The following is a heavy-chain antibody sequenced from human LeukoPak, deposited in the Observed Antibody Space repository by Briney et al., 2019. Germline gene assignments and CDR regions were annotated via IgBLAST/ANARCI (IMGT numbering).Heavy chain of an antibody. Sequence: PGGSLRLSCAASGFTFSSYAMSWVRQAPGRGLEWVSAISGSGGSTNYADSVKGRFTISRDNSKNTLYLQMNSLRAEDTAVYYCAKTRRGSIVGASADYWGQGTLVTVSS. D-gene: IGHD1-26*01. V-gene: IGHV3-23*01. CDR2: ISGSGGST. CDR3: AKTRRGSIVGASADY. J-gene: IGHJ4*02. CDR1: GFTFSSYA.